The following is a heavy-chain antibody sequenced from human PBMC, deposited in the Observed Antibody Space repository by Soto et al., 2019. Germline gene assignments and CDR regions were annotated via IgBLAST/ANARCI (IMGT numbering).Heavy chain of an antibody. CDR3: ATPGSARSSGSPTYYYYYGMDV. D-gene: IGHD6-19*01. J-gene: IGHJ6*02. Sequence: SVKVSCKASGGTFSSYAISWVRQAPGQGLEWMGGIIPIFGTANYAQKFQGRVTITADESTSTAYMELSSLRSEDTAVYYCATPGSARSSGSPTYYYYYGMDVWGQGTTVTVSS. CDR1: GGTFSSYA. CDR2: IIPIFGTA. V-gene: IGHV1-69*13.